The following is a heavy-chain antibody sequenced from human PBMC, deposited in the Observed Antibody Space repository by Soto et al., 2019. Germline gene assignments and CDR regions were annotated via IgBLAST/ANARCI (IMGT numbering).Heavy chain of an antibody. CDR1: GFTVTSNY. D-gene: IGHD2-21*02. Sequence: EVQLVESGGGVIQPGESLRLSCAASGFTVTSNYIRWVRQAPGKGLEWVSVTYSSGNTDYAVSVKGRFTISRDNSKNTLYLQMNSLRAEDTAVYYCASRGGGNSLWYFDLWGRGTLVTVSS. CDR3: ASRGGGNSLWYFDL. V-gene: IGHV3-53*01. J-gene: IGHJ2*01. CDR2: TYSSGNT.